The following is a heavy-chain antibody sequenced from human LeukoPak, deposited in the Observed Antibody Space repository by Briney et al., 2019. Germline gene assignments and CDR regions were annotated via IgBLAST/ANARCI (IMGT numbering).Heavy chain of an antibody. D-gene: IGHD6-19*01. V-gene: IGHV3-53*01. J-gene: IGHJ3*02. CDR2: IYSGGST. Sequence: PGGSLRLSCAASGFTVRSNYMSWVRQAPGKGLEWVSVIYSGGSTYYADSVKGRFTLSRDNSKNTVYLQMNSLRAEDTAVYYCARSDSEQWLISGAFDICGQGTMVTVSS. CDR3: ARSDSEQWLISGAFDI. CDR1: GFTVRSNY.